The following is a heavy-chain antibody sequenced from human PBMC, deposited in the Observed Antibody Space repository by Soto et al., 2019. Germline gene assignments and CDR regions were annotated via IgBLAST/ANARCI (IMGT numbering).Heavy chain of an antibody. Sequence: GASVKVSWKASGGTFRSYAISWGRQAPGQGLEWMGGIIPIFGTANYAQKFQGRVTITADESTSTAYMELSSLRSEDTAVYYCARAAARGVYYGMDVWGQGTTVTVSS. CDR2: IIPIFGTA. CDR3: ARAAARGVYYGMDV. V-gene: IGHV1-69*13. J-gene: IGHJ6*02. D-gene: IGHD3-10*01. CDR1: GGTFRSYA.